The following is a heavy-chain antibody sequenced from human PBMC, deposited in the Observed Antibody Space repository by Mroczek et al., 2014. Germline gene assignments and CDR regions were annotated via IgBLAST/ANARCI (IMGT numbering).Heavy chain of an antibody. CDR1: GGSISSGSYY. Sequence: QVQLVQSGPGLVKPSQTLSLTCTVSGGSISSGSYYWSWIRQPAGKGLEWIGRIYTSGSTNYNPSLKSRVTISVDTSKNQFSLKLSSVTAADTAVYYCARGGYVFLELVTRQTTWGQGTLVHRLL. CDR3: ARGGYVFLELVTRQTT. CDR2: IYTSGST. D-gene: IGHD3-3*01. J-gene: IGHJ4*02. V-gene: IGHV4-61*02.